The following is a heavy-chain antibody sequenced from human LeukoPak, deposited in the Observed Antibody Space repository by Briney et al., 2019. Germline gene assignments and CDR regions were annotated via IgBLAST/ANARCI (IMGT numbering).Heavy chain of an antibody. CDR2: IIPIFGTA. V-gene: IGHV1-69*05. CDR3: ARDRELEAARYNWFDP. CDR1: GGTFSSYT. J-gene: IGHJ5*02. Sequence: SVKVSCKASGGTFSSYTISWVRQAPGQGLEWMGRIIPIFGTANYAQKFQGRVTITTDESTSTAYMELSSLRSEDTAVYYCARDRELEAARYNWFDPWGQGTLVTVSS. D-gene: IGHD3-10*01.